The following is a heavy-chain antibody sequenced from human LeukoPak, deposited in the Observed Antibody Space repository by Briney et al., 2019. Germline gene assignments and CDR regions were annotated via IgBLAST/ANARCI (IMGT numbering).Heavy chain of an antibody. CDR2: INPSGGST. CDR3: AREKIAARPSSYTKYLDY. Sequence: ASVKVSCKASGYTFTSYYMHWVRQAPGQGLEWMGIINPSGGSTSYAQKFQGRVTMTRDMSTSTVYMELSSLRSEDTAVYYCAREKIAARPSSYTKYLDYWGQGTLVTVSS. CDR1: GYTFTSYY. J-gene: IGHJ4*02. V-gene: IGHV1-46*01. D-gene: IGHD6-6*01.